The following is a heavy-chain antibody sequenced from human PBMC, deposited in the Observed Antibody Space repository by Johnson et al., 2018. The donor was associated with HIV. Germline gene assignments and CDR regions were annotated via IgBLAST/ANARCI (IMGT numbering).Heavy chain of an antibody. D-gene: IGHD6-13*01. J-gene: IGHJ3*02. CDR1: GFTFSSYA. Sequence: QVQLVESGGGVVQPGRSLRLSCAASGFTFSSYAMHWVRQAPGKGLEWVAVISYDGSNKYYADSVKGRFTISRENSKNTLYLQMNSLRAEDTAVYYCARPFRIAAYGGSDAFDICGQGTMVTVSS. V-gene: IGHV3-30*04. CDR3: ARPFRIAAYGGSDAFDI. CDR2: ISYDGSNK.